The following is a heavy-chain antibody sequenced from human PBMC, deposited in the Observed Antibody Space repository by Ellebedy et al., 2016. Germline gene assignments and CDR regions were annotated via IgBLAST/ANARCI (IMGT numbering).Heavy chain of an antibody. Sequence: GESLKISCAASGFTFSTHWMHWVRQAPGKGLVWVSAISGSGGSTYYADSVKGRFTISRDNSKNTLYLQMNSLRAEDTAVYYCAKDRGRDYGDYGDAFDIWGQGTMVTVSS. CDR3: AKDRGRDYGDYGDAFDI. J-gene: IGHJ3*02. D-gene: IGHD4-17*01. CDR1: GFTFSTHW. V-gene: IGHV3-23*01. CDR2: ISGSGGST.